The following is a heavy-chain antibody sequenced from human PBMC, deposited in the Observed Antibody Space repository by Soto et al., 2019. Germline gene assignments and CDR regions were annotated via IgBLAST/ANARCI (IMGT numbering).Heavy chain of an antibody. CDR1: GYTFTSYD. V-gene: IGHV1-8*01. J-gene: IGHJ4*02. D-gene: IGHD6-13*01. CDR3: AREHSSSWRFDY. CDR2: MNPNSGNT. Sequence: QVQLVQSGAAVKKPGASVQVSCKASGYTFTSYDINWVRQATGQGLEWMGWMNPNSGNTGYAQKFQGRVTMTRNTSISTAYMELSSLRSEDTAVYYCAREHSSSWRFDYWGQGTLVTVSS.